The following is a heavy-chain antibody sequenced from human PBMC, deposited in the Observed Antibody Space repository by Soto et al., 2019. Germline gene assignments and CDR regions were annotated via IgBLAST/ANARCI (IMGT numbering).Heavy chain of an antibody. CDR3: ARGESVVVTAIWWGAFDI. CDR2: IKQDGSEK. D-gene: IGHD2-21*02. J-gene: IGHJ3*02. Sequence: EVQLVESGGGLVQPGGSLRLSCAASGFTFSSYWMSWVRQAPGKGLEWVANIKQDGSEKYYVDSVKGRFTISRDSAKNSLYLQMNSLRAEDTAVYYCARGESVVVTAIWWGAFDIWGQGTMVTVSS. CDR1: GFTFSSYW. V-gene: IGHV3-7*05.